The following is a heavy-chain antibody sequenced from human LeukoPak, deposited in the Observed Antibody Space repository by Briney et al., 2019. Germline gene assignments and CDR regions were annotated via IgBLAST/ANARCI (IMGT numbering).Heavy chain of an antibody. Sequence: ASVKVSCKASGYTFTGYYMHWVRQAPGQGLEWMGVINPSGGSTSYAQKFQGRVTMTRDTSTSTVYMELSSLRSEDTAVYYCASKDTSGWYEEAWGQGTQVTVSS. J-gene: IGHJ5*02. V-gene: IGHV1-46*01. CDR2: INPSGGST. CDR3: ASKDTSGWYEEA. CDR1: GYTFTGYY. D-gene: IGHD6-19*01.